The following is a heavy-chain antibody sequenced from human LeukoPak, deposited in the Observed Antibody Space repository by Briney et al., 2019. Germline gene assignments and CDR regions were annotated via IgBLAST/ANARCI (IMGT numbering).Heavy chain of an antibody. CDR2: ISAYNGNT. CDR3: ARSYYDSSGYYYRDAFDI. Sequence: GASVKVSCKASGYTFTSYGISWVRQAPGQGLEWMGWISAYNGNTNYAQKLQGRVTMTTDTSTSTAYMELRSLRSDDTAVYYCARSYYDSSGYYYRDAFDIWGQGTMVTVSS. J-gene: IGHJ3*02. D-gene: IGHD3-22*01. V-gene: IGHV1-18*01. CDR1: GYTFTSYG.